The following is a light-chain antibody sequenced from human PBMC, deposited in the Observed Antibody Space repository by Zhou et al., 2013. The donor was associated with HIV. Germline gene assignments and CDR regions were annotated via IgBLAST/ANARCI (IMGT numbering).Light chain of an antibody. J-gene: IGKJ1*01. Sequence: ETVLTQSPGTLSVSPGERATLSCRASQSVDSNLLAWYQQKPGQAPRLLIYGASTRATGIPARFSGSGSGIEFTLTITSVQSEDFAVYYCQQYNDWAGTFGQGTKVEI. V-gene: IGKV3-15*01. CDR3: QQYNDWAGT. CDR2: GAS. CDR1: QSVDSN.